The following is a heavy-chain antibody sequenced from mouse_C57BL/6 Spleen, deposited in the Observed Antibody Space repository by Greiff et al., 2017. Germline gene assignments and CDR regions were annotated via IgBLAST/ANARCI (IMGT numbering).Heavy chain of an antibody. J-gene: IGHJ1*03. CDR3: AREPTPWGFDV. CDR1: GYTFTSYW. D-gene: IGHD6-5*01. CDR2: IDPSDSYT. V-gene: IGHV1-69*01. Sequence: HQSCKASGYTFTSYWMHWVKQRPGQGLEWIGEIDPSDSYTNYNQKFKGKSTLTVDKSSSTAYMQLSSLTSEDSAVYYCAREPTPWGFDVWGTGTTVTVSS.